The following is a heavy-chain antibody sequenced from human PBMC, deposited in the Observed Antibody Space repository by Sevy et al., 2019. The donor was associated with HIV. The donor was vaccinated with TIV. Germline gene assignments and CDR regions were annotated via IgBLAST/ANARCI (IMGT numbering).Heavy chain of an antibody. CDR1: GGSFSGYY. CDR3: ARIEVGYCSGGSCSRYYYYYGMDV. CDR2: INHSGST. V-gene: IGHV4-34*01. Sequence: SETLSLTCAVYGGSFSGYYWSWIRQPPGKGLEWIGEINHSGSTNYNPPLKSRVTISVDTSKNQFSLKLSSVTAADTAVYYCARIEVGYCSGGSCSRYYYYYGMDVWGQGTTVTVSS. J-gene: IGHJ6*02. D-gene: IGHD2-15*01.